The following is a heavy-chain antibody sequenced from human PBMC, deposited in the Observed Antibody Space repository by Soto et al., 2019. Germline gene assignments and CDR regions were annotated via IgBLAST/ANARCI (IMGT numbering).Heavy chain of an antibody. J-gene: IGHJ4*02. CDR1: GGSISSYY. V-gene: IGHV4-4*07. CDR2: IYTSGST. CDR3: AREGYDFWSGSNPYYFDY. Sequence: PSETLSLTCTVSGGSISSYYWSWIRQPAGKGLEWIGRIYTSGSTNYNPSLKSRVTMSVDTSKNQFSLKLSSVTAADTAVYYCAREGYDFWSGSNPYYFDYWGQGTLGTVSS. D-gene: IGHD3-3*01.